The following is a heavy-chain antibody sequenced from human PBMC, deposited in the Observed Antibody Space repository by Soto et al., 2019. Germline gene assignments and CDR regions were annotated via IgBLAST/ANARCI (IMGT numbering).Heavy chain of an antibody. J-gene: IGHJ6*02. CDR1: GGSFNNYA. CDR3: AVAMVREILIFESSGMHV. Sequence: QVHLVQSGAEVKKPGSSVKVSCQTSGGSFNNYAVSWVRQAPGQGLEWMGGIIPNFDTPNYAQKFQDRITIIADEYTSTVYMELRSLRSNDTAVYYCAVAMVREILIFESSGMHVWGQGTTVIVPS. V-gene: IGHV1-69*01. CDR2: IIPNFDTP. D-gene: IGHD3-10*01.